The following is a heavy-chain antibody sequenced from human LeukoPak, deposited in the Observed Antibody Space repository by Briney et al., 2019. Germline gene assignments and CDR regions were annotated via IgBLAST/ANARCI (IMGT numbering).Heavy chain of an antibody. CDR2: IYHSGST. V-gene: IGHV4-59*01. J-gene: IGHJ3*02. CDR1: GGSISSYY. CDR3: AGVSRITIFGVVADAFDI. D-gene: IGHD3-3*01. Sequence: PSETLSLTCTVSGGSISSYYWSWLRQPPGKGLEWIGYIYHSGSTNYNPSLKSRVTISVDTSKNQFSLKLSSVTAADTAVYYCAGVSRITIFGVVADAFDIWGQGTMVTVSS.